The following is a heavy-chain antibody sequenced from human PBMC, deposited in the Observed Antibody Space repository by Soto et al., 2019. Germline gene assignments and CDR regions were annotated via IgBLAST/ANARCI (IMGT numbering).Heavy chain of an antibody. D-gene: IGHD3-22*01. CDR1: GFTFSGSA. V-gene: IGHV3-73*02. CDR3: TRDGGSGYYYGAFDI. J-gene: IGHJ3*02. CDR2: IRTKPNSYAT. Sequence: EVQLVESGGGLVQPGGSLKLSCAVSGFTFSGSAIHWVRQASGKGLEWLGRIRTKPNSYATAYGASVKGRFTISRDDSRNTAYLQMNSLRTEDTAVYYCTRDGGSGYYYGAFDIWGQGTMVTVSS.